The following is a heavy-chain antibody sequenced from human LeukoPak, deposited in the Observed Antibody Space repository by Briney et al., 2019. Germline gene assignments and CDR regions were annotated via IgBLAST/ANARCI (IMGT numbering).Heavy chain of an antibody. D-gene: IGHD6-13*01. V-gene: IGHV3-53*01. CDR2: IYSGGST. CDR1: GFTVSSNY. CDR3: ARVGSSWYRRYYYYMDV. Sequence: GSLRLSCAASGFTVSSNYMSWVRQAPGKGLEWVSVIYSGGSTYYADSVKGRFTISRDNSKNTLYLQMNSLRAEDTAVYYCARVGSSWYRRYYYYMDVWGKGTTVTVSS. J-gene: IGHJ6*03.